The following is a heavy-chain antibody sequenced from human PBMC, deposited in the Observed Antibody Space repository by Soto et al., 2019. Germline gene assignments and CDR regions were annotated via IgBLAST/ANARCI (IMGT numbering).Heavy chain of an antibody. CDR2: ISGRSGVP. Sequence: EGQLLQSGGDLVQPGGSLRLSCAGSGLTLRSYAMTWIRQTPEKGLEWVSTISGRSGVPSYADSVNGRFTVSRENSKNTLYLQMNSLGPDDTAIYYCAKGGPFTGGFDPWGQGTLVTVAS. CDR3: AKGGPFTGGFDP. CDR1: GLTLRSYA. D-gene: IGHD3-16*01. J-gene: IGHJ5*02. V-gene: IGHV3-23*01.